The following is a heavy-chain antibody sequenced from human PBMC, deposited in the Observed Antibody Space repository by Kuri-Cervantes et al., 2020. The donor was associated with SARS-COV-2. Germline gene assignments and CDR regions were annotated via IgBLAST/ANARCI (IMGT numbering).Heavy chain of an antibody. V-gene: IGHV1-2*02. CDR3: ARVPYSNYDWFDP. J-gene: IGHJ5*02. CDR2: INPNSGGT. Sequence: ASVQVSCKASGYTLTGYYMHWVRQAPGQGLEWMGWINPNSGGTNYAQKFQGRVTMTRDTSISTAYMELSRLRSDDTAVYYCARVPYSNYDWFDPWGQGTPVTVSS. D-gene: IGHD4-11*01. CDR1: GYTLTGYY.